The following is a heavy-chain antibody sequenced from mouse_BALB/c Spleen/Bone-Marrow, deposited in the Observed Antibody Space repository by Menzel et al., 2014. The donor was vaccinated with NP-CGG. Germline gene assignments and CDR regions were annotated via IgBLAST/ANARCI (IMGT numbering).Heavy chain of an antibody. CDR1: GFNIKDTY. J-gene: IGHJ3*01. Sequence: VQLQQSGAELVKPGASVKLSCTASGFNIKDTYMNWVKQRPEQGLEWIGGIEPANGNTKYDPKFQGKATITTDTSSNTAYLQLSSLTSGDTAVYYCARGKGIYLGFAYWGQGTLVTVSA. CDR2: IEPANGNT. CDR3: ARGKGIYLGFAY. D-gene: IGHD2-1*01. V-gene: IGHV14-3*02.